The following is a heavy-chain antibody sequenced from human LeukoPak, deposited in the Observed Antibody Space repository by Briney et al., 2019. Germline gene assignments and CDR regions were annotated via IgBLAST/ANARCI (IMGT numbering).Heavy chain of an antibody. CDR3: ARHRPYVWGRYREIDY. V-gene: IGHV4-34*01. CDR1: GGSFSNYY. D-gene: IGHD3-16*02. CDR2: INHSGST. J-gene: IGHJ4*02. Sequence: SETLSLTCAVYGGSFSNYYWSWIRQPPGKGLEWIGEINHSGSTNCHPSLKSRVTISVDTSKNQFSLKLSSVTAADTAVYYCARHRPYVWGRYREIDYWGQGTLVTVSS.